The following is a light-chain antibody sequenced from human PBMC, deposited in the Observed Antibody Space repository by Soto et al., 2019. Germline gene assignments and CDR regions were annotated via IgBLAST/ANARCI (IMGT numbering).Light chain of an antibody. CDR1: SSDIGADND. J-gene: IGLJ3*02. V-gene: IGLV1-40*01. CDR3: QSFDSSLSGRV. CDR2: DNT. Sequence: QAVVTQPPSVSGAPGQTVTFSCTGSSSDIGADNDVHWYQQLPGTPPKLLIYDNTNRPSGVPDRFSGSKSGTSASLAITGLQAEDEADYYCQSFDSSLSGRVFGGGTKVTVL.